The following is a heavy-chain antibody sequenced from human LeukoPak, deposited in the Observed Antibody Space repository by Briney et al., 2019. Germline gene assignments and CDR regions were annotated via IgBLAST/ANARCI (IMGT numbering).Heavy chain of an antibody. CDR2: INWKGGST. Sequence: PGGPLRLSCAASGFTFDDYGMSWVRQSPGKALEGVSGINWKGGSTGYADSVKGRFTISRDNAKNSLYLQMNSLRAEDTALYYCARGGLVGATASSDYWGQGTLVTVSS. V-gene: IGHV3-20*04. CDR1: GFTFDDYG. D-gene: IGHD1-26*01. CDR3: ARGGLVGATASSDY. J-gene: IGHJ4*02.